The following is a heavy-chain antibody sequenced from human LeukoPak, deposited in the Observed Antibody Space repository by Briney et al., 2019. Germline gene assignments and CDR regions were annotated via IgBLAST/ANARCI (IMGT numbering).Heavy chain of an antibody. Sequence: ASVKVSCKASGYTFTCYDINWVRQATGQGLEWMGWMNPNSGNTGYAQKFQGRVTMTRNTSISTAYMELSSLRSEDTAVYYCARVYRLGIAASGYWGQGTLVTVSS. CDR3: ARVYRLGIAASGY. V-gene: IGHV1-8*01. CDR1: GYTFTCYD. J-gene: IGHJ4*02. CDR2: MNPNSGNT. D-gene: IGHD6-25*01.